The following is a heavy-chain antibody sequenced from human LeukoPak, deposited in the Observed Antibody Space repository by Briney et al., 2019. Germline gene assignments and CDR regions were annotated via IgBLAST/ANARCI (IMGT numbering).Heavy chain of an antibody. J-gene: IGHJ3*02. CDR2: IYYSGST. V-gene: IGHV4-59*12. D-gene: IGHD3-22*01. CDR3: ARSLHYYDSSGYQGDAFDI. Sequence: SETLSLTCTVSGGSISSYYWSWIRQPPGKGLEWIGYIYYSGSTNYNPSLKSRVTMSVDTSKNQFSLKLSSVTAADTAVYYCARSLHYYDSSGYQGDAFDIWGQGTMVTVSS. CDR1: GGSISSYY.